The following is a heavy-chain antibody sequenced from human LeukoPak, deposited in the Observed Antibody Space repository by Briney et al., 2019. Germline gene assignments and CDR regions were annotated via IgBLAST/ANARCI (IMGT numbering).Heavy chain of an antibody. J-gene: IGHJ3*02. Sequence: GGSLRLSCAASGFTFSSYAMSWVRQAPGKGLEWVSAVSGSGGSTYYADSVKGRFTISRDNSKNTLYLQMNSLRAEDTAVYYCASPARDPVAGKAFDIWGQGTMVTVSS. CDR2: VSGSGGST. CDR1: GFTFSSYA. D-gene: IGHD6-19*01. CDR3: ASPARDPVAGKAFDI. V-gene: IGHV3-23*01.